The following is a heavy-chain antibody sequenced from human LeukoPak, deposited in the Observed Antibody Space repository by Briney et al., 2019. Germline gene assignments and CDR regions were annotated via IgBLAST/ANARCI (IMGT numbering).Heavy chain of an antibody. CDR3: AKRHGDYFDY. Sequence: GASLRLSCAASGFPFSSCAMSRVRQPPGKWLECVSTISDSFRITDDADSVKGRFTISRDNSKNTLYLQMNTLRAEDTAVYYCAKRHGDYFDYWGQGTLVTVSS. CDR2: ISDSFRIT. V-gene: IGHV3-23*01. CDR1: GFPFSSCA. D-gene: IGHD4-17*01. J-gene: IGHJ4*02.